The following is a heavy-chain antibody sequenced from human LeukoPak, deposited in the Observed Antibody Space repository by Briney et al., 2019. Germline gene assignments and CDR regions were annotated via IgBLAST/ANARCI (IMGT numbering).Heavy chain of an antibody. J-gene: IGHJ4*02. V-gene: IGHV1-69*13. CDR2: IIPIFGTA. D-gene: IGHD3-10*01. CDR1: GGTFSSYA. Sequence: GASVKVSCKASGGTFSSYAISWVRQAPGQGLEWMGGIIPIFGTANYAQKFQGRVTITADESTSTAYMELSSLRSEDTAVYYCARLSSGSYYPNSFDYWGQGTLVTVSS. CDR3: ARLSSGSYYPNSFDY.